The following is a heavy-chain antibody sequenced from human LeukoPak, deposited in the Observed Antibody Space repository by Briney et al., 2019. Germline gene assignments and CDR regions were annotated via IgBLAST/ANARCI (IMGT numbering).Heavy chain of an antibody. V-gene: IGHV1-18*01. J-gene: IGHJ4*02. D-gene: IGHD4-11*01. Sequence: ASVKVSCKSSGYTFTSYGLSWVRQAPGQGLEWMGWIRVDNGNTKYARKLQGRVTMTTDTSTSTAYMEPRSLTSDDTAVYYCVRDWGYSVDYWGQGTLVTVSS. CDR1: GYTFTSYG. CDR2: IRVDNGNT. CDR3: VRDWGYSVDY.